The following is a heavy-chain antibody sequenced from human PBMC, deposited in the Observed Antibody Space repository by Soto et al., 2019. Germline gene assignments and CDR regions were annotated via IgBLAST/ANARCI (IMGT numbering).Heavy chain of an antibody. J-gene: IGHJ6*02. CDR1: GYTFTGYY. CDR3: ARGGWERASSHYRMDV. CDR2: INPNSGGT. D-gene: IGHD1-26*01. Sequence: GASVKVSCKASGYTFTGYYMHWVRQAPGQGLEWMGWINPNSGGTNYAQKFQGRVTMTRDTSISTAYMELSRLRSDDTAVYYCARGGWERASSHYRMDVWGQGTTVTVSS. V-gene: IGHV1-2*02.